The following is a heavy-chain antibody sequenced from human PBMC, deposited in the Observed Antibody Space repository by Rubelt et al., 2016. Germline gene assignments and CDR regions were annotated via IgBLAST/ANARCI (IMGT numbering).Heavy chain of an antibody. V-gene: IGHV4-34*01. CDR1: GGSFSGYY. J-gene: IGHJ5*02. Sequence: QVQLQQWGAGLSKPSETLSLTCAVYGGSFSGYYWSWIRQPPGKGLEWIGEINHSGSTNYNPSLKSRVPISGDTSKNQFSLKRSSVTAADTAVYYCARGLAGAAAAPRRLWFDPWGQGTLVTVSS. CDR2: INHSGST. D-gene: IGHD6-13*01. CDR3: ARGLAGAAAAPRRLWFDP.